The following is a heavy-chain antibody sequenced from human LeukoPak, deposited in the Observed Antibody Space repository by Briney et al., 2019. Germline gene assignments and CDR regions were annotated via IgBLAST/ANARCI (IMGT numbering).Heavy chain of an antibody. Sequence: GESLKISCKGSGYSFTTYWIGWVRQMPGKGLEWMGIIYPGDSDTRYSPSFQGQVTISADKSVRTAYLQWSSLKASDTAMYYCARLGAANAFDIWGQGTMVTVSS. V-gene: IGHV5-51*01. CDR3: ARLGAANAFDI. J-gene: IGHJ3*02. CDR2: IYPGDSDT. CDR1: GYSFTTYW. D-gene: IGHD1-26*01.